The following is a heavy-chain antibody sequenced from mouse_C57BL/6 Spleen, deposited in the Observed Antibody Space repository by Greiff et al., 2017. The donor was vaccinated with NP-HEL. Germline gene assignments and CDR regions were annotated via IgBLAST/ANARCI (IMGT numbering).Heavy chain of an antibody. V-gene: IGHV5-6*01. CDR2: ISSGGSYI. J-gene: IGHJ4*01. CDR1: GFTFSSYG. CDR3: ARVDKGYDYAIDY. Sequence: VQLLESGGDLVKPGGSLKLSCAASGFTFSSYGMPWVRQTPDKGLAWVATISSGGSYIYYPDSVKGRFTISRDNAKNTLYLQMSSLRSEDTAMYYCARVDKGYDYAIDYWGQGTSLTVSS. D-gene: IGHD3-3*01.